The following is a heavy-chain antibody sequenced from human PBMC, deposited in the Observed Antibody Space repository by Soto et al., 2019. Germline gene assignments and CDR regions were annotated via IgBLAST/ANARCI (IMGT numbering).Heavy chain of an antibody. CDR2: KNPNSDGA. V-gene: IGHV1-2*02. D-gene: IGHD6-19*01. CDR3: ARGGGSGWHGDWFDP. J-gene: IGHJ5*02. CDR1: GYSFTDYY. Sequence: QVHLVQSGAEVKEPGASVKVSCKASGYSFTDYYIHWVRQAPGQRLEWMGWKNPNSDGANYAQKVRGRVTMTREKSLRTAYMEVKRLTSDDTAVYFCARGGGSGWHGDWFDPWGQGTLVTVSS.